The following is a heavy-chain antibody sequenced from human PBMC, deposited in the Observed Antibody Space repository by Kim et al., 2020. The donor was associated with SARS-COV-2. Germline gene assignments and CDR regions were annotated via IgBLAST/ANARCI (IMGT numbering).Heavy chain of an antibody. D-gene: IGHD3-10*01. J-gene: IGHJ5*02. V-gene: IGHV4-4*02. CDR2: IYHSGST. CDR1: GGSISSSNW. Sequence: SETLSLTCAVSGGSISSSNWWSWVRQPPGKGLQWIGGIYHSGSTNYNPSLKSRVTISVDKSKNQFSLKLSSVTAADTAVYYCARGPWFGELFGLLDPWGQGTLVTVSS. CDR3: ARGPWFGELFGLLDP.